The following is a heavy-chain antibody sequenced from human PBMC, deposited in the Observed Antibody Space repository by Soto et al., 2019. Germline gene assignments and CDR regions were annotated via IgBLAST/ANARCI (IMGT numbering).Heavy chain of an antibody. Sequence: GGSLILSCAASGFTFSGSAMHWVRQASGKGLEWVGRIRSKANSYATAYAASVKGRFTISRDDSKNTAYLQMNSLKTEDTAVYYCTRPLGSSSWQNNRFVPWGQGTLVTDSS. CDR1: GFTFSGSA. V-gene: IGHV3-73*01. CDR3: TRPLGSSSWQNNRFVP. CDR2: IRSKANSYAT. J-gene: IGHJ5*02. D-gene: IGHD6-13*01.